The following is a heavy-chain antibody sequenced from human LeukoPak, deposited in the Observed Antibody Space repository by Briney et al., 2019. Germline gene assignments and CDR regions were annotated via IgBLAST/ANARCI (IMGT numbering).Heavy chain of an antibody. V-gene: IGHV3-9*01. J-gene: IGHJ4*02. D-gene: IGHD1-26*01. Sequence: TGGSLRLSCAASGFTFSSYSMTWVRQAPGKGLEWVSGISWNSGSIGYADSVKGRFTISRDNAKNSLYLQMNSLRAEDTALYYCAKDFYDGHLGSYYGLLDYWGQGTLVTVSS. CDR3: AKDFYDGHLGSYYGLLDY. CDR2: ISWNSGSI. CDR1: GFTFSSYS.